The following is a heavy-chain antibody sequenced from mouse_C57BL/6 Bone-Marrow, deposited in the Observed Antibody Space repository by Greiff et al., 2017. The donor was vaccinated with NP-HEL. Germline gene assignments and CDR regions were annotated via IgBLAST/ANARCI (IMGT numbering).Heavy chain of an antibody. CDR1: GFNIKNTY. D-gene: IGHD1-1*01. Sequence: EVQVVESVAELVRPGASVKLSCTASGFNIKNTYMHWVKQRPEQGLEWIGRIDPANGNTKYAPKFQGKATITADTSSNTAYLQLSSLTSEDTAIYYCAVITTVVEPFWYFDVWGTGTTVTVSS. CDR3: AVITTVVEPFWYFDV. V-gene: IGHV14-3*01. J-gene: IGHJ1*03. CDR2: IDPANGNT.